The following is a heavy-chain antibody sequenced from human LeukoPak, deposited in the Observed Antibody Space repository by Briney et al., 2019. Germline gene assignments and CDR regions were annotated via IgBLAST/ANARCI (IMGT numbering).Heavy chain of an antibody. D-gene: IGHD3-9*01. CDR1: GFTFSTYA. V-gene: IGHV3-33*08. CDR2: IWYAGSNK. Sequence: GGSLRLSCPASGFTFSTYAMSWVRQAPGKGREWVAVIWYAGSNKYYADSVKGRFTIARDNSKNTLYLQVNSLPADDTAVYYCARESRSGYSHWDGQTWFDPWGQGTLVTVSS. J-gene: IGHJ5*02. CDR3: ARESRSGYSHWDGQTWFDP.